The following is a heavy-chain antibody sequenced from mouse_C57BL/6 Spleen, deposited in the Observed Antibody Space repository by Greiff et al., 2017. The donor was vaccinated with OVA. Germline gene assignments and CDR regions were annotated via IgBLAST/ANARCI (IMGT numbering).Heavy chain of an antibody. D-gene: IGHD2-4*01. J-gene: IGHJ3*01. Sequence: QVQLKESGAELVKPGASVKLSCKASGYTFTSYWMHWVKQRPGQGLGWIGMIHPNSGSTNYNEKFKSKATLTVDKSSSTAYMQLSSLTSEDSAVYYCAPLYYDYDVETGFAYWGQGTLVTVSA. CDR1: GYTFTSYW. V-gene: IGHV1-64*01. CDR3: APLYYDYDVETGFAY. CDR2: IHPNSGST.